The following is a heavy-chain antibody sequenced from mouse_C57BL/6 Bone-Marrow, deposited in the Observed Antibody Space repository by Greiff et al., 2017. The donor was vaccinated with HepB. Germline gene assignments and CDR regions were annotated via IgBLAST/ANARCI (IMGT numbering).Heavy chain of an antibody. Sequence: DVKLQESGPGLVKPSQSLSLTCSVTGYSITSGYYWNWIRQFPGNKLEWMGYISYDGSNNYNPSLKNRISITRDTSKNQFFLKLNSVTTEDTATYYCASYYYGSSFWYFDVWGTGTTVTVSS. CDR2: ISYDGSN. J-gene: IGHJ1*03. V-gene: IGHV3-6*01. CDR1: GYSITSGYY. D-gene: IGHD1-1*01. CDR3: ASYYYGSSFWYFDV.